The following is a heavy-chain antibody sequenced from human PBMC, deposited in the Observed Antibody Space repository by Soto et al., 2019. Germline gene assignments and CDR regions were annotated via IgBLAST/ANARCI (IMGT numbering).Heavy chain of an antibody. Sequence: ASVKVSCKVSGYTFTSYGISWVRQAPGQGLEWMGWISAYNDNTNYPQKLQGRVTLTTDTSTSTAYMELRSLRSDDTAVYYCARDARYCSSTSCVEYFQNWGQGTLVTVSS. J-gene: IGHJ1*01. CDR1: GYTFTSYG. CDR3: ARDARYCSSTSCVEYFQN. CDR2: ISAYNDNT. V-gene: IGHV1-18*01. D-gene: IGHD2-2*01.